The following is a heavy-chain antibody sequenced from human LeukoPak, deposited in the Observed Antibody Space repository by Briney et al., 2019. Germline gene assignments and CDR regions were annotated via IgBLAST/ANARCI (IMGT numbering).Heavy chain of an antibody. CDR1: GYTFTSYY. J-gene: IGHJ6*02. D-gene: IGHD6-19*01. V-gene: IGHV1-46*01. CDR3: AREVSHSSGWSGVGYYGMDV. CDR2: INPSGGST. Sequence: ASVKVSCTASGYTFTSYYMHWVRQAPGQGLEWMGIINPSGGSTSYAQKFQGRVTMTRDTSTSTVYMELSSLRSEDTAVYYCAREVSHSSGWSGVGYYGMDVWGQGTTVTVSS.